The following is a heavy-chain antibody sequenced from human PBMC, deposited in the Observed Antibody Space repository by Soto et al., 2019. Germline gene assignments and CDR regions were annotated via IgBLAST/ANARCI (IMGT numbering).Heavy chain of an antibody. CDR1: GFTFSSYA. V-gene: IGHV3-30-3*01. CDR3: ARASGSNIHFDY. D-gene: IGHD1-26*01. J-gene: IGHJ4*02. Sequence: GGSLRLSCAASGFTFSSYAMHWVRRAPGKGLEWVAVISYDGSDKYYADSVKGRFTISRDNSKNTLYLQMNSLRAEDTAVYYCARASGSNIHFDYWGQGTLVTVSS. CDR2: ISYDGSDK.